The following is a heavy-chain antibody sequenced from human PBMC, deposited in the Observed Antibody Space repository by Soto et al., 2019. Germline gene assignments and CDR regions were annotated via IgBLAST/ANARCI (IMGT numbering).Heavy chain of an antibody. CDR2: ISSNGDST. CDR3: VKDRYVDY. Sequence: GVSLRLSCSVSGFTIINYAMHWVRQAPGKGLQYVASISSNGDSTYYADSVKGRFTISRDNSKNTLYLQMSSLRAEDTAVYYCVKDRYVDYWGQGILVTVCS. D-gene: IGHD2-2*01. J-gene: IGHJ4*02. CDR1: GFTIINYA. V-gene: IGHV3-64D*06.